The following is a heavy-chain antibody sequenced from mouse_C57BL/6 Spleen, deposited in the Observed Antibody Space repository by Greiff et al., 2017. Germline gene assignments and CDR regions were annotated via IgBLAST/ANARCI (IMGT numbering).Heavy chain of an antibody. D-gene: IGHD1-1*01. CDR3: ARSGYYGSLDY. Sequence: VQLQQPGAELVRPGSSVKLSCKASGYTFTSYWMHWVKQRPIQGLEWIGNIDPSDSETHYNQKFKDKATLTVDKSSSTAYMQLSSLTSEDSAVYYCARSGYYGSLDYWGQGTTLTVSS. CDR1: GYTFTSYW. V-gene: IGHV1-52*01. J-gene: IGHJ2*01. CDR2: IDPSDSET.